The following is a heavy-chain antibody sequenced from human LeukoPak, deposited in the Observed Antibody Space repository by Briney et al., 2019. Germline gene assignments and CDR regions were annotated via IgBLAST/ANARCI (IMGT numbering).Heavy chain of an antibody. CDR2: INPNSGGT. J-gene: IGHJ4*02. D-gene: IGHD3-9*01. CDR3: ASGGYDILTGPSYFDY. CDR1: GYTFTGYY. V-gene: IGHV1-2*02. Sequence: ASVKVSCKASGYTFTGYYMHWVRQAPGQGLEWMGWINPNSGGTNYAQKFQGRVTMTRDTSISTAYMELSRLRSDDTAVYYCASGGYDILTGPSYFDYWGQGTLVTVSS.